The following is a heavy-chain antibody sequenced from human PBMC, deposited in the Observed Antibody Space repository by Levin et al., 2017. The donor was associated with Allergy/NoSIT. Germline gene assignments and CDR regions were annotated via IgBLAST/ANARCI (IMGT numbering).Heavy chain of an antibody. CDR3: AVPRAVTTVLDFDL. D-gene: IGHD4-17*01. Sequence: GALRLSCAASGFTVSSRYMSWVRQAPGKGLEWVSVLYSGGSAYYADSVKGRFTISRDNSKNTLYLQMNSLRAEDTAVYYCAVPRAVTTVLDFDLWGRGTLVTVSS. CDR1: GFTVSSRY. J-gene: IGHJ2*01. V-gene: IGHV3-53*01. CDR2: LYSGGSA.